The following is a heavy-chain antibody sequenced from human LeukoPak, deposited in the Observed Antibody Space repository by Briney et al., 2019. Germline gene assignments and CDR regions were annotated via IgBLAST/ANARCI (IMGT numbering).Heavy chain of an antibody. J-gene: IGHJ5*02. D-gene: IGHD3/OR15-3a*01. CDR3: ARGLGGWFDP. V-gene: IGHV4-30-4*01. Sequence: SETLSLTCTVSGGSLSSGDYYWGWVRQPPGRGLEWIGYIYYSGSTYYNPSLKSRIITSIDTSKHQFSLQLSSVTAADTAVYYCARGLGGWFDPWGQGALVTVSS. CDR1: GGSLSSGDYY. CDR2: IYYSGST.